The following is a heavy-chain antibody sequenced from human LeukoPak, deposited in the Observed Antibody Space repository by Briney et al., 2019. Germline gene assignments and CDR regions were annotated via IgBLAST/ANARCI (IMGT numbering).Heavy chain of an antibody. J-gene: IGHJ5*02. CDR3: ARGVAFNWFDP. CDR2: IYYTGST. V-gene: IGHV4-59*01. D-gene: IGHD3-3*02. Sequence: SETLSLTCTVSGGSISSYYWSWIRQPPGKGLEWIGYIYYTGSTNYNPSLKSRVTISVDTSKSQFSLKVTSVTAADTAVYYCARGVAFNWFDPWGQGTLVTVSS. CDR1: GGSISSYY.